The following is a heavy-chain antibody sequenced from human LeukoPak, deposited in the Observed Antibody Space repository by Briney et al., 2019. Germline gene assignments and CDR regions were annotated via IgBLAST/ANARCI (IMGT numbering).Heavy chain of an antibody. Sequence: SETLSLTCTVSGGSISVFYWSWLRQPPGKGLEWIGYIFRSGHTSYNPTLKSRVSISIDSSKDQFSLNLSSLTAADTAVYYCARSVFGNPWFDPWGQGTLVTVSS. CDR3: ARSVFGNPWFDP. D-gene: IGHD3-16*01. V-gene: IGHV4-59*01. CDR2: IFRSGHT. CDR1: GGSISVFY. J-gene: IGHJ5*02.